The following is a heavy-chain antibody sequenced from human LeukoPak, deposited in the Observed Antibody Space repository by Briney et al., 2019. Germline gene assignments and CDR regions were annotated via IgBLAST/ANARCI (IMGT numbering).Heavy chain of an antibody. CDR2: INPNNGGT. Sequence: ASVKVSCKASGYTFTGYYMHWVRQAPGQGLEWMGWINPNNGGTNYAQKFQGRVTMTRDTSISTVYMELSRLRSDDTAVYYCARDVGEYCSSINCHASDYWGQGTLVTVSS. CDR3: ARDVGEYCSSINCHASDY. J-gene: IGHJ4*02. D-gene: IGHD2-2*01. CDR1: GYTFTGYY. V-gene: IGHV1-2*02.